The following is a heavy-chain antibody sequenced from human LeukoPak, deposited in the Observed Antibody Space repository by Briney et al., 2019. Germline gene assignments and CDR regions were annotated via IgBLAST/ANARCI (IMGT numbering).Heavy chain of an antibody. Sequence: SETLSLTCSVSNGSXXTTYWSWIXQPPGXGXEXXXXIXYXGXXXXXXXXXXXVTISVXTSKNQFSLKMISATTADTAVYFCARGGWFHDRWGQGTLVTVSS. CDR3: ARGGWFHDR. J-gene: IGHJ5*02. D-gene: IGHD6-19*01. CDR2: IXYXGXX. V-gene: IGHV4-59*01. CDR1: NGSXXTTY.